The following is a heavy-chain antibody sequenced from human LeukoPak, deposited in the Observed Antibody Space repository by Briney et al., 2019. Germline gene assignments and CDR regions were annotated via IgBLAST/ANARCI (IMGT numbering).Heavy chain of an antibody. CDR3: ARLGYYYYMDV. V-gene: IGHV4-39*01. CDR1: GGSISSSSYY. J-gene: IGHJ6*03. Sequence: SETLSLTCTVSGGSISSSSYYWGWIRQPPGKGLEWIGSIYYSGSTYYNPSLKSRVTISVDTSKNQFSLKLSSVTAADTAVYYCARLGYYYYMDVWGKGTTVTVSS. CDR2: IYYSGST.